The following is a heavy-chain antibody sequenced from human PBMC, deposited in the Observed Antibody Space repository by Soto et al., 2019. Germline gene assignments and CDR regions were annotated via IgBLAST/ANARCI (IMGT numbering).Heavy chain of an antibody. Sequence: GGSLRLSCAASGFTFSSYAMHWVRQAPGKGLEWVAVISYDGSNKYYADSVKGRFTISRDNSKNTLYLQMNSLRAEDTAVYYCARSGSQGVSDWFDPWGQGTLVTVSS. J-gene: IGHJ5*02. D-gene: IGHD1-26*01. CDR3: ARSGSQGVSDWFDP. V-gene: IGHV3-30-3*01. CDR1: GFTFSSYA. CDR2: ISYDGSNK.